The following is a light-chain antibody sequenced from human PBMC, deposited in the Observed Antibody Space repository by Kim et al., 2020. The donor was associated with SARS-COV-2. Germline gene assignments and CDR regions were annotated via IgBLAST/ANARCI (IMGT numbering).Light chain of an antibody. CDR2: WAS. J-gene: IGKJ2*01. Sequence: DIVMTQSPDSLAVSLGERATINCKSSQSVLYSSNNKNYLAWYQQKPGQPPKLLIYWASTRESGVPDRFSGSGSGTDFTLTISSLQAEDVAVYYCQQYYNTPYTFGQGTKLE. V-gene: IGKV4-1*01. CDR3: QQYYNTPYT. CDR1: QSVLYSSNNKNY.